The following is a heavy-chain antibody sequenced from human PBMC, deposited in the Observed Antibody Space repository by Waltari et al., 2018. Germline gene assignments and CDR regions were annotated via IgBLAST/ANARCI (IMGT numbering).Heavy chain of an antibody. D-gene: IGHD6-19*01. Sequence: QVQLQESGPGLVKPSGTLSLTCAVSGGSISSSNWWSWVRQPPGKGLEWIGEIYHSGSTNYNPSLKSRVTISVDKSKNQFSLKLSSVTAADTAVYYCARSNRIAVAGSAYYYYYGMDVWGQGTTVTVSS. J-gene: IGHJ6*02. CDR3: ARSNRIAVAGSAYYYYYGMDV. V-gene: IGHV4-4*02. CDR2: IYHSGST. CDR1: GGSISSSNW.